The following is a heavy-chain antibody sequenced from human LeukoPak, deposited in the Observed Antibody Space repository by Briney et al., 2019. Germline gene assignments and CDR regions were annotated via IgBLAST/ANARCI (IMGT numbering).Heavy chain of an antibody. D-gene: IGHD2-15*01. V-gene: IGHV1-2*02. J-gene: IGHJ4*02. Sequence: ASVKVSCKPSGYSFTGYYMHWVRQAPGQGLEWMGWINPNSGGTNYAQKFQDRVTMTRDTSISTAYMELSRLRSDDTAVYYCARAERGYCSGGSCYSPHYDYWGQGTLVTVSS. CDR2: INPNSGGT. CDR3: ARAERGYCSGGSCYSPHYDY. CDR1: GYSFTGYY.